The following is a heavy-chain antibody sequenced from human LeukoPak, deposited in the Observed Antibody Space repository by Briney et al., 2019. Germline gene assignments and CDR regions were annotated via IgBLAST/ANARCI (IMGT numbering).Heavy chain of an antibody. CDR1: GFTFSNSW. CDR3: VKPHYFSTGSLT. CDR2: IKQDGSEQ. V-gene: IGHV3-7*01. J-gene: IGHJ5*02. D-gene: IGHD3-10*01. Sequence: GGSLRLSCAASGFTFSNSWMSWVRQAPGKGLEWVAYIKQDGSEQFYVDSVKGRFTISRDNAKNSLDLQMNSLKAEDTAVYYCVKPHYFSTGSLTWGQGTLVTVSS.